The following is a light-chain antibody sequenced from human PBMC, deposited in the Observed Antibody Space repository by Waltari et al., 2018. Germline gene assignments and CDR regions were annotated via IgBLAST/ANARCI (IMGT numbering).Light chain of an antibody. CDR2: QAS. CDR3: QQYIAYWT. CDR1: QSVGRL. J-gene: IGKJ1*01. V-gene: IGKV1-5*03. Sequence: DFQMTQSPSILSASVGDRVTITCRASQSVGRLLAGYQQKPGSAPKLLIYQASNLESGVPSRFGGAGSGTEFTLTISSLQPDDFATYYCQQYIAYWTFGQGTKVQSK.